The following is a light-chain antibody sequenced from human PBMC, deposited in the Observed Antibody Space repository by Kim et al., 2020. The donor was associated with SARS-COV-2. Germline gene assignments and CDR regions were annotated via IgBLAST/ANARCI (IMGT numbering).Light chain of an antibody. CDR2: QDS. J-gene: IGLJ3*02. V-gene: IGLV3-1*01. Sequence: SYELTQPPSVSVSPGQTASITCSGDKLGDKYACWYQQMPGQSPVLVIYQDSKRPSGIPERFSGSNSGNTATLTISGTQAMDEADYYCQAWDSSTLWVFGG. CDR1: KLGDKY. CDR3: QAWDSSTLWV.